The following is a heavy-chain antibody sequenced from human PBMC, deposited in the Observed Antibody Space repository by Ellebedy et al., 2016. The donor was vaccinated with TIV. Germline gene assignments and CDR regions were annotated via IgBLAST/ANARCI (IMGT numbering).Heavy chain of an antibody. V-gene: IGHV4-59*01. CDR3: ARVKKHYYYYYYMDV. CDR1: GGSFSSYY. Sequence: SETLSLTXAVYGGSFSSYYWSWIRQPPGKGLEWIGYIYYSGSTNYNPSLKSRVTISVDTSKNQFSLKLSSVTAADTAVYYCARVKKHYYYYYYMDVWGKGTTVTVSS. J-gene: IGHJ6*03. CDR2: IYYSGST.